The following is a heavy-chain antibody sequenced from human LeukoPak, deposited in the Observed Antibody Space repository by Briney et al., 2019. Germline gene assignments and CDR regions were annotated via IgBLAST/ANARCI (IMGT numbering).Heavy chain of an antibody. CDR1: GYTFTGYY. D-gene: IGHD5-24*01. CDR3: ARDGTGVYNLVQY. CDR2: INPNSGGT. V-gene: IGHV1-2*02. J-gene: IGHJ4*02. Sequence: ASVKVSCKASGYTFTGYYMHWVRQAPGQGLEWMGWINPNSGGTDYAQKFQGRVTMTRDTSISAVYMELSRLRSDDTAVYYCARDGTGVYNLVQYWGQGTLVTVSS.